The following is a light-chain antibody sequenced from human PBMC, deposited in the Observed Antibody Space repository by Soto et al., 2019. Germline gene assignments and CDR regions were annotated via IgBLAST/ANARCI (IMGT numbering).Light chain of an antibody. J-gene: IGKJ2*01. V-gene: IGKV3-20*01. CDR2: GAS. CDR1: QSVSSSY. Sequence: EIVLTQSPGTLSLSPGERATLSCRASQSVSSSYLAWYQQKPGQAPRLLIYGASGRATGIPDRFSGSGSGTDVTLTISRLEPADVSVYYCQQYGSSPGYTFGQGTKLEIK. CDR3: QQYGSSPGYT.